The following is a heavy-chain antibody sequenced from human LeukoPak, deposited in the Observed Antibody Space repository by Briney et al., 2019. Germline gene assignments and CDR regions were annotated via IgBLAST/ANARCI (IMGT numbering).Heavy chain of an antibody. J-gene: IGHJ4*02. D-gene: IGHD3-16*01. V-gene: IGHV3-21*01. CDR3: ARDPTSYDYVWGSSSDY. Sequence: PGGSLRLSCAASGFTFSSYSMNWVRQAPGKGLEWVSSISSSSSYIYYADSVKGRFTISRDNSKNTLYLQMNSLRAEDTAVYYCARDPTSYDYVWGSSSDYWGQGTLVTVSS. CDR2: ISSSSSYI. CDR1: GFTFSSYS.